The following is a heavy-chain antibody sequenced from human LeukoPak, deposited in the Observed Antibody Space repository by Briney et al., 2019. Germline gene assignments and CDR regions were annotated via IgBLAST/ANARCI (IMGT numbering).Heavy chain of an antibody. V-gene: IGHV3-33*01. CDR3: ARDSDSSGYDY. CDR1: GFTFSSYG. J-gene: IGHJ4*02. Sequence: PGRSLRLSCAASGFTFSSYGMHWVRQAPGKGLEWVAVIWYDGSNKYYADSVKGRFTISRDNAKNSLYLQMNSLRAEDTALYHCARDSDSSGYDYWGQGTLVTVSS. D-gene: IGHD3-22*01. CDR2: IWYDGSNK.